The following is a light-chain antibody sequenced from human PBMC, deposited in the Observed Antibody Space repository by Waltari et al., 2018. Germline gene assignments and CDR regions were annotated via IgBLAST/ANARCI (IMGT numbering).Light chain of an antibody. CDR1: ASNVGSYDF. Sequence: QSALTQPASVSGSPGQSTTLSRSGTASNVGSYDFVSCYQQHPGKAPHLIIYEVSNRPSGISNRFSASKSGNTASLTISGLQAEDEADYYCSSYTTSSAPGVFGTGTRVTVL. CDR2: EVS. J-gene: IGLJ1*01. V-gene: IGLV2-14*01. CDR3: SSYTTSSAPGV.